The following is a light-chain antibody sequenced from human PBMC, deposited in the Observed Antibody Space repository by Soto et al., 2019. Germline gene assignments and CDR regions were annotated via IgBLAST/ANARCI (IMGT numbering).Light chain of an antibody. CDR2: DIN. V-gene: IGLV1-51*01. J-gene: IGLJ1*01. CDR1: SSNIGNNY. Sequence: QSVLTQPPSVSAAPGQKITISCSGSSSNIGNNYVSWYRQLPGTAPELLIYDINKRPSGIPDRFSGSKPGTSATLGITGLQTGDEADYYCGTWDSSLSAYVFGTGTKVTVL. CDR3: GTWDSSLSAYV.